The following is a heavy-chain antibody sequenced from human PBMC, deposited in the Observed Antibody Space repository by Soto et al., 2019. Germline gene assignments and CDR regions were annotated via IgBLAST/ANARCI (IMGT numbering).Heavy chain of an antibody. V-gene: IGHV3-33*01. CDR2: IWYDGSNK. Sequence: QVQLVESGGGVVQPGRSLRLSCAASGFTFSSYGMHWVRQAPGKGLEWVAVIWYDGSNKYYADSVKGRFTIYRDNSKNSLYLQMNSLRAEDTAVYYCAREDYDFWSGPRHYYYGMDVWGQGTTVTVSS. CDR1: GFTFSSYG. D-gene: IGHD3-3*01. J-gene: IGHJ6*02. CDR3: AREDYDFWSGPRHYYYGMDV.